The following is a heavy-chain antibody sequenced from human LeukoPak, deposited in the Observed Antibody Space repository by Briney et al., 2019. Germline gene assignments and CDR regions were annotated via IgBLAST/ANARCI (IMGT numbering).Heavy chain of an antibody. J-gene: IGHJ4*02. CDR3: ARVSGYDYYFDY. Sequence: SETLSLTCTVSGGSISRYYWSWIRQPPGKGLEWIGYIYYSGSTNYNPSLKSRVTISVDTSKNQFSLKLSSVTAADTAVYYCARVSGYDYYFDYWGQGTLVTVSS. V-gene: IGHV4-59*01. CDR2: IYYSGST. D-gene: IGHD5-12*01. CDR1: GGSISRYY.